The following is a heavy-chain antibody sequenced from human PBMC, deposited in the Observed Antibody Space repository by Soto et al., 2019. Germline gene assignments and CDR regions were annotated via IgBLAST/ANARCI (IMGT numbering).Heavy chain of an antibody. CDR2: TYYRSKWYN. V-gene: IGHV6-1*01. Sequence: SQTLSLTCAISGDSVSSSSVTWNWIRQSPSRGLEWLGRTYYRSKWYNDYAESVKSRITINPDTSKNQFSLHLNSVTPEDTAVYYCVRLVGNSWLDFWGQGTLVAVSS. J-gene: IGHJ5*01. CDR1: GDSVSSSSVT. CDR3: VRLVGNSWLDF. D-gene: IGHD2-2*01.